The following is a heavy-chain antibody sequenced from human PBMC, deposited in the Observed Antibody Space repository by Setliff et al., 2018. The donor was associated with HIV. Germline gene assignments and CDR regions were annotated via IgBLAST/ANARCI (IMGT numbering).Heavy chain of an antibody. J-gene: IGHJ3*02. V-gene: IGHV3-30*02. Sequence: GGSLRLSCTTSGFTFGSYGMHWVRQAPGKGLEWVANIWYDGSEKYYADSVKGRFTISRDKSKNTLYLQMNSLRGEDTAVYYCARDPRFDAFDIWGQGTMVTVSS. CDR1: GFTFGSYG. CDR2: IWYDGSEK. CDR3: ARDPRFDAFDI.